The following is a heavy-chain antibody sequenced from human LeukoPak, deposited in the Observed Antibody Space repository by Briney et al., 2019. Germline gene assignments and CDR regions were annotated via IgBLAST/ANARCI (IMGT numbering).Heavy chain of an antibody. CDR1: GFTFSSYA. Sequence: PGGSLRLSCAASGFTFSSYAMSWVRQAPGKGLEWVSSISSSRNYIYYADSVKGRFTVSRDNTKNSLFLQMDSLRAEDTAVYYCAPALSLYDYIYFDYWGQGALVTVSS. J-gene: IGHJ4*02. CDR2: ISSSRNYI. V-gene: IGHV3-21*01. CDR3: APALSLYDYIYFDY. D-gene: IGHD5-12*01.